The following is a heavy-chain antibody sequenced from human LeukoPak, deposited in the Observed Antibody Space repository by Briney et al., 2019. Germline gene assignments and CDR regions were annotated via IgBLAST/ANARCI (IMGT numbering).Heavy chain of an antibody. D-gene: IGHD1-26*01. J-gene: IGHJ4*02. CDR2: IYTSGST. CDR1: GGAISNCC. CDR3: ARGGVGATNIDY. Sequence: PSDIRSLTQTGTGGAISNCCCSWIRQHSRKGLEWIGRIYTSGSTNYNPSLKSRVTMSVDTSKNQFSLKLSSVTAAATAVYYCARGGVGATNIDYWGQGTLVTVSS. V-gene: IGHV4-4*07.